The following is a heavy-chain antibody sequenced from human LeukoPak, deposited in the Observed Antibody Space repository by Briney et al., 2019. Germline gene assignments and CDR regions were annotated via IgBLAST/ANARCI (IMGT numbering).Heavy chain of an antibody. CDR2: IYYTGNT. D-gene: IGHD2-2*01. CDR1: GGSISSSSYY. J-gene: IGHJ4*02. Sequence: SETLSLTCTVSGGSISSSSYYWGWIRQPPGKDLEWIGSIYYTGNTYYNPSLKSRVTLSIDTSKNRFSLKLSSVTAADTAVYYCASGITDIIVVPATLRNYYFDYWGQGTLVTVSS. CDR3: ASGITDIIVVPATLRNYYFDY. V-gene: IGHV4-39*07.